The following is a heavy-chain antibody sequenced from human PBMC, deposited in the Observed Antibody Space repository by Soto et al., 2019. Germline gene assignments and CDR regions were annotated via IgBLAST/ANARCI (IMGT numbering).Heavy chain of an antibody. V-gene: IGHV4-59*13. CDR1: GGSFGTNY. J-gene: IGHJ5*02. D-gene: IGHD3-10*01. CDR3: ATDSAGRGPFDP. CDR2: TYHTGST. Sequence: PSETLSLTFTISGGSFGTNYWSWIRQAPGKGLEWIGYTYHTGSTKYNPSLKSRATISVDTSKNQFSLTLTSAAAADTAVYYCATDSAGRGPFDPWGQGILVTVSS.